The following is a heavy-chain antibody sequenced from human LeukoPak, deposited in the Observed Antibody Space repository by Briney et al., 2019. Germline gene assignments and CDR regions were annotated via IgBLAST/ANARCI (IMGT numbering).Heavy chain of an antibody. Sequence: GGSLRLSCAASGFTFSTYNMNWVRQAPGKGLEWVSYISSSSNTIYYADSVKGRFTVSRDNAKNSLYLQMNSLRAEDSAVYYCARVRSSTGCCVFDIWGQGTMVTVSS. CDR1: GFTFSTYN. CDR3: ARVRSSTGCCVFDI. CDR2: ISSSSNTI. J-gene: IGHJ3*02. D-gene: IGHD2-2*01. V-gene: IGHV3-48*01.